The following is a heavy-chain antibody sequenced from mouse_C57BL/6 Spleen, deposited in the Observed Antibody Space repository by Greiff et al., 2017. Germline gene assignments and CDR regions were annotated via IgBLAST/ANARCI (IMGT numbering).Heavy chain of an antibody. CDR3: ARFGDDYGRSPFDY. J-gene: IGHJ2*01. CDR2: IDPSDSYT. CDR1: GYTFTSSW. Sequence: QFQLQQSGAELVRPGTSVKLSCKASGYTFTSSWMHWVKQRPGQGLEWIGVIDPSDSYTNSNQKFKGKATLTVDTSSSTAYMQLSSLTSEDSAVYYCARFGDDYGRSPFDYWGKGTTLTVSS. D-gene: IGHD1-1*01. V-gene: IGHV1-59*01.